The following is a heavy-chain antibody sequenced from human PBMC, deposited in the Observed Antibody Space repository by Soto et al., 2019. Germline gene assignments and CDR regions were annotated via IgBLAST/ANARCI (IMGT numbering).Heavy chain of an antibody. CDR2: IWYDGSND. CDR1: GFTFSSYG. Sequence: QVQLVESGGGVVQPGRSLRLSCAASGFTFSSYGMHWVRQAPGKGLEWVAVIWYDGSNDYYADSVKGRFTISRDNSKNTLYLQMNSLRAEDTAVYYCARDKGDPTYFDYWGQGSLVTVSS. J-gene: IGHJ4*02. CDR3: ARDKGDPTYFDY. D-gene: IGHD3-16*01. V-gene: IGHV3-33*01.